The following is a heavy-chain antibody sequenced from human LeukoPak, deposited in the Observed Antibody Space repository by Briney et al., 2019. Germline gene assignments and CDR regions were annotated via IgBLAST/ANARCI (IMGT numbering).Heavy chain of an antibody. CDR2: ISGSGGST. D-gene: IGHD3-10*01. CDR1: GFTFSSYA. V-gene: IGHV3-23*01. CDR3: AKDGYMVRGVIIPNWFDP. Sequence: PGGSLRLSCAASGFTFSSYAMSWVRQAPGKGLEWVSAISGSGGSTYYADSVKGRFTISRDNSKNTLYLQMNSLRAEDTAVYYCAKDGYMVRGVIIPNWFDPWGQGTLVTVSS. J-gene: IGHJ5*02.